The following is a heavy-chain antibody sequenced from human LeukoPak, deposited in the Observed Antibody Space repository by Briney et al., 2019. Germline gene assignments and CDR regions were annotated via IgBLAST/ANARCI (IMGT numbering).Heavy chain of an antibody. CDR2: INPSGGST. V-gene: IGHV1-46*01. CDR1: GYTFTSYY. Sequence: EASVKVSCKASGYTFTSYYMHWVRQAPGQGLEWMGIINPSGGSTSYAQKFQGRVTMTRDTSTSTVYMELSRLRSDDTAVYYCARGRYDSSGYYHYTFDYWGQGTLVAVSS. D-gene: IGHD3-22*01. J-gene: IGHJ4*02. CDR3: ARGRYDSSGYYHYTFDY.